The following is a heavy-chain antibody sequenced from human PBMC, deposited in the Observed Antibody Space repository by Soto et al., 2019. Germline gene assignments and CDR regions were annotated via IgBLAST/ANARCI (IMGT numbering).Heavy chain of an antibody. CDR3: ARDRTYYDFWSGYSNWFDP. J-gene: IGHJ5*02. CDR1: GYTFTSYA. Sequence: QVQLVQSGAEVKKPGASVKVSCKASGYTFTSYAMHWVRQAPGQRLEWMGWINAGNGNTKYSQKSQGRATITRDTSASTAYMELSSLRSEDTAVYYCARDRTYYDFWSGYSNWFDPWGQGTLVTVSS. V-gene: IGHV1-3*01. CDR2: INAGNGNT. D-gene: IGHD3-3*01.